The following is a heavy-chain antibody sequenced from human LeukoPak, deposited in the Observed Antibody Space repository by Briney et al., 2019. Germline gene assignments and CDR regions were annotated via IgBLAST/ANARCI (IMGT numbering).Heavy chain of an antibody. J-gene: IGHJ6*02. Sequence: GGSLRLSCAASGFTFSRFWMHWVRQAPGKGLVWVSRINTDASNTIYADSVKGRFTISRDNAKNTLYLQMNSLRAEDTALYYCARVVVAATHMDVWGQGTTVTVSS. V-gene: IGHV3-74*01. CDR2: INTDASNT. CDR3: ARVVVAATHMDV. D-gene: IGHD2-15*01. CDR1: GFTFSRFW.